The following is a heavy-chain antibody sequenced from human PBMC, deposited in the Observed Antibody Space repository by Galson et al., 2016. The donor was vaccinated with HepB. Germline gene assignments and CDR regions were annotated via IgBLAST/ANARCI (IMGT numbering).Heavy chain of an antibody. CDR1: GGSIINNYY. V-gene: IGHV4-39*01. D-gene: IGHD3-10*01. Sequence: SETLSLTCTVSGGSIINNYYWAWIRQPPGKGPEWIGTVSDSGDSFINPSLKSRVPISIDTSKNQFSLKLTSVTAADTTVYYCARHITFNYGGGTYFTAHLDSWGRGILVTVSS. CDR2: VSDSGDS. CDR3: ARHITFNYGGGTYFTAHLDS. J-gene: IGHJ4*02.